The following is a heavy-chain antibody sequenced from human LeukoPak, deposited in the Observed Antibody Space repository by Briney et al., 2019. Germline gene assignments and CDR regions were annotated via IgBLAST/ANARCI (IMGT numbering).Heavy chain of an antibody. V-gene: IGHV4-31*03. Sequence: SSETLSLTCTVSGGSISSGGYYWSWIRQHPGKGLEWIGYIYYSGSTYYNPSLKSRVTISVDTSKNQFSLKLSSVTAADTAVYYCARGPPQPADIDMTTVTTYFDYWGQGTLVTVSS. D-gene: IGHD4-17*01. CDR1: GGSISSGGYY. J-gene: IGHJ4*02. CDR3: ARGPPQPADIDMTTVTTYFDY. CDR2: IYYSGST.